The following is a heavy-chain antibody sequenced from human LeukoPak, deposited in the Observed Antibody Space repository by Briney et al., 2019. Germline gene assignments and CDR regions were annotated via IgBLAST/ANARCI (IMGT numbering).Heavy chain of an antibody. V-gene: IGHV3-30*02. D-gene: IGHD6-13*01. CDR2: IRYDGSNK. CDR3: AMGSLYSSTWYGY. Sequence: PGGSLRLSCAASGFTFSSSYAMHWVRQAPGKGLEWVAFIRYDGSNKYYADSVKGRFTISRDNSKNTLYLQMDSLRPDDTAVYYCAMGSLYSSTWYGYWGQGTLVTVSS. J-gene: IGHJ4*02. CDR1: GFTFSSSYA.